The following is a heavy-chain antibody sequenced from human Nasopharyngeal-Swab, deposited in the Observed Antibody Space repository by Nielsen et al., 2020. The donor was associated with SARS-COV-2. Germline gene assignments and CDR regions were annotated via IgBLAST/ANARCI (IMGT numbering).Heavy chain of an antibody. J-gene: IGHJ4*02. CDR3: AKDGTKYDILTGLDY. CDR2: ISGSGGST. V-gene: IGHV3-23*01. Sequence: GESLKISCAASGFTFSSYAMSWVRQAPGKGLELVSAISGSGGSTYYADSVKGRFTISRDNSKNTLYLQMNSLRAEDTAVYYCAKDGTKYDILTGLDYWGQGTLVTVSS. CDR1: GFTFSSYA. D-gene: IGHD3-9*01.